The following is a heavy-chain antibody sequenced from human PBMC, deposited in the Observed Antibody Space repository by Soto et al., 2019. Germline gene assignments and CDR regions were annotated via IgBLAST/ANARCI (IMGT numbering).Heavy chain of an antibody. V-gene: IGHV1-8*01. J-gene: IGHJ4*02. D-gene: IGHD5-18*01. CDR2: MNPNSGNT. CDR1: GYTFTSYD. CDR3: ARGLRGDAARVY. Sequence: GASVKVSCKASGYTFTSYDINCVRQATGQGLEWMGWMNPNSGNTGYAQKFQGRVTMTRNTSISTAYMELSSLRSEDTAVYYCARGLRGDAARVYWGQGTLVTVSS.